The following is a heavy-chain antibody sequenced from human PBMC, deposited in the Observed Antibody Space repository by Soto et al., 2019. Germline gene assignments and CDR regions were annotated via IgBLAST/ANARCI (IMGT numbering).Heavy chain of an antibody. J-gene: IGHJ6*02. D-gene: IGHD5-18*01. Sequence: PVKVSCKASGGTFSSYAISWVRQAPGQGLEWMGGVIPIFGTANYAQKFQGRVTITADESTSTAYMELSNLRSEDTAVYYCARGTGYSYGFPDDYYYYGMDVWGQGTTVTVSS. CDR2: VIPIFGTA. CDR1: GGTFSSYA. V-gene: IGHV1-69*13. CDR3: ARGTGYSYGFPDDYYYYGMDV.